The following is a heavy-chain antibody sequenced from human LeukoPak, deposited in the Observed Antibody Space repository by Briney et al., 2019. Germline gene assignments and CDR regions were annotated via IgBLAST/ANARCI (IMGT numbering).Heavy chain of an antibody. D-gene: IGHD3-22*01. Sequence: PSETLSLTCTVSGGSMSSYYWSWIRQPPGKGLEWIGYTYYSGNANCNPSLKSRVTISVDTSKNQFSLKVSSVTAADTAVYYCARVFHDSSGYPFDYWGQGTLVTVSS. V-gene: IGHV4-59*01. CDR1: GGSMSSYY. CDR3: ARVFHDSSGYPFDY. CDR2: TYYSGNA. J-gene: IGHJ4*02.